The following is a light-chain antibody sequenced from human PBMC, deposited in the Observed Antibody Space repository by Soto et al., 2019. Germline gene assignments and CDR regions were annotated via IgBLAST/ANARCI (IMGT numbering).Light chain of an antibody. J-gene: IGLJ1*01. V-gene: IGLV1-44*01. CDR1: SSNSGGRT. CDR2: CNN. Sequence: QSVLTQPPSASGTPGQSVTISFSGISSNSGGRTANGYQQFPGAAPKLLINCNNQRTSGFPDRFSGSKSGTSASLAISGLQSEDEADYYCAAWDDSLKVYIFGTGNKVTVL. CDR3: AAWDDSLKVYI.